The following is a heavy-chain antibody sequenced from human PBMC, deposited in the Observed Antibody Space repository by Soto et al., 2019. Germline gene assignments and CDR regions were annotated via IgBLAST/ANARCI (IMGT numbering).Heavy chain of an antibody. J-gene: IGHJ4*02. D-gene: IGHD2-2*02. V-gene: IGHV3-49*03. Sequence: QTVGSLRLSCTASGFTFGDYAMSWFRQAPGKGLEWVGFIRSKAYGGTTEYAASVKGRFTISRDDSKSIAYLQMNSLKTEDTAVYYCTRVLGYCSSTSCYRVGYFDYWGQGTLVTVSS. CDR3: TRVLGYCSSTSCYRVGYFDY. CDR2: IRSKAYGGTT. CDR1: GFTFGDYA.